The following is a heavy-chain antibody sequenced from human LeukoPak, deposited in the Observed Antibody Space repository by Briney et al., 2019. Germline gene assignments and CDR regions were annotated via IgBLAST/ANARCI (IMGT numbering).Heavy chain of an antibody. CDR3: ARNKASSSWYGYIIHYYYGMDV. D-gene: IGHD6-13*01. CDR2: MNPNSGNT. J-gene: IGHJ6*02. Sequence: ASVKVSCKASGYTFTSYDINWVRQATGQGLEWMGWMNPNSGNTGYAQKFQGRVTMTRNTSISTAYMELSSLRSEDTAVYYCARNKASSSWYGYIIHYYYGMDVWGQGTTVTVSS. V-gene: IGHV1-8*01. CDR1: GYTFTSYD.